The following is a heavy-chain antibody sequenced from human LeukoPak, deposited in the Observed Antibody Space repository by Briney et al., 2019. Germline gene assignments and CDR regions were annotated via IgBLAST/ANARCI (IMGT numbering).Heavy chain of an antibody. CDR3: TRGFELLWFGEFHPHHCFDY. CDR1: GFTFGDYA. V-gene: IGHV3-49*04. Sequence: GGSLRLSCTASGFTFGDYAMSWVRQAPGKGLEWVGFIRSKAYGGTTEYAASVKGRFTISRDDSKSIAYLQMNSLKTEDTAVYYCTRGFELLWFGEFHPHHCFDYWGQGTLVTVSS. D-gene: IGHD3-10*01. J-gene: IGHJ4*02. CDR2: IRSKAYGGTT.